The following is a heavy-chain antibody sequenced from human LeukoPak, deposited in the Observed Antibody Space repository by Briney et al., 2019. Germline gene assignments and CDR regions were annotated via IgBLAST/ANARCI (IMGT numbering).Heavy chain of an antibody. CDR3: ASNPLPFLEWLPHYYYYMDV. Sequence: SVKVSCKAPGGTFSSYAISWVRQAPGQGLEWMGGIIPIFGTANYAQKFQGRVTITTDESTSTAYMELSSLRSEDTAVYFCASNPLPFLEWLPHYYYYMDVWGKGTTVTVSS. CDR1: GGTFSSYA. J-gene: IGHJ6*03. D-gene: IGHD3-3*01. V-gene: IGHV1-69*05. CDR2: IIPIFGTA.